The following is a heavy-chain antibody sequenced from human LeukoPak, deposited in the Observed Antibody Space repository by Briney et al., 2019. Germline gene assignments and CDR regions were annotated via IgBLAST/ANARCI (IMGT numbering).Heavy chain of an antibody. CDR3: TRRVPGYDFWSGYPGSWYYYMDV. CDR1: GFTFSGSA. V-gene: IGHV3-73*01. D-gene: IGHD3-3*01. Sequence: GGSLRLSCAASGFTFSGSAMHWVRQASGKGLEWVGRIRSKANSYATAYAASVEGRFTISRDDSKNTAYLQMNSLKTEDTAVYYCTRRVPGYDFWSGYPGSWYYYMDVWGKGATVTVSS. J-gene: IGHJ6*03. CDR2: IRSKANSYAT.